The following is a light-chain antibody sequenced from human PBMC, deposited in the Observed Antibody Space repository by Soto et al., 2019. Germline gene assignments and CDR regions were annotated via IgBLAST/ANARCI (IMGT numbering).Light chain of an antibody. J-gene: IGKJ5*01. Sequence: EIVMTPSPATVSVSPRERATLSCRASQSVRSNLAWYQQKPGQAPRLLIYGASTRATGIPASFSGSGSATEFTLTVSSLKSEDFAVYYGQHYNNWPPITFGHGTLLEI. V-gene: IGKV3-15*01. CDR3: QHYNNWPPIT. CDR1: QSVRSN. CDR2: GAS.